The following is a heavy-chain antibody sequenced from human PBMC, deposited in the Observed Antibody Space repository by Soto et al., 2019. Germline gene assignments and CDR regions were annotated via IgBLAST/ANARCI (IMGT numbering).Heavy chain of an antibody. Sequence: QVQLVQSGAEVNKPRASVKVSCKASGYTFTSYAMHWVRQAPGQRLEWMGWINAGNGNTKYSQKFQGRVTITRDTSASTAYMELSSLRSEDTAVYYCARPHFSSSYYFDYWGQGTLVTVSS. V-gene: IGHV1-3*01. J-gene: IGHJ4*02. D-gene: IGHD6-13*01. CDR1: GYTFTSYA. CDR2: INAGNGNT. CDR3: ARPHFSSSYYFDY.